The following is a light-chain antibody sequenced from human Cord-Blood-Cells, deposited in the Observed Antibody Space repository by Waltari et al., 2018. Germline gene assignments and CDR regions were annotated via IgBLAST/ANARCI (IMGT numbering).Light chain of an antibody. CDR1: SSDVGGYNY. Sequence: QSALTQPASVSGSPGQSITISCTGTSSDVGGYNYVSWYQQHPGKAPKLMLDEVSNRPAVVSNGFSGSKSGNTASLTISGLQAEDEADYYCSSYTSSSFVVVGGGTKLTVL. CDR2: EVS. V-gene: IGLV2-14*01. CDR3: SSYTSSSFVV. J-gene: IGLJ2*01.